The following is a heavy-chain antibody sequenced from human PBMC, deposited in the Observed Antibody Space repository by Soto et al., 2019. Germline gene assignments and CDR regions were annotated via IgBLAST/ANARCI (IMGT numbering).Heavy chain of an antibody. CDR1: GFIFSRYG. Sequence: GGSLRLSCAASGFIFSRYGMYWVRQAPGKGLEWVAAISYDGGSKYYADSVKGRFTISRDTSKNTLYLQMNSLRAEDTAMYYCAKGSYSGIYSDFDYWGQGTLVTVSS. D-gene: IGHD1-26*01. V-gene: IGHV3-30*18. J-gene: IGHJ4*02. CDR3: AKGSYSGIYSDFDY. CDR2: ISYDGGSK.